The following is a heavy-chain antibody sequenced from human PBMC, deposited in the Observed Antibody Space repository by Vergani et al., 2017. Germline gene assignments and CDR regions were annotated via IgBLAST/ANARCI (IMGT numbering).Heavy chain of an antibody. CDR3: ATKESGGSGYSGSLDY. Sequence: QVQLVQSGAEVKKPGASVKVSCKASGYTFTSYYMHWVRQAPGQGLEWMGIINPSGGSTSYAQKFQGRVTMTRDTSTSTVYMELSSLRSEDTAVYYCATKESGGSGYSGSLDYWGQGTLVTVSS. V-gene: IGHV1-46*01. J-gene: IGHJ4*02. CDR1: GYTFTSYY. CDR2: INPSGGST. D-gene: IGHD3-22*01.